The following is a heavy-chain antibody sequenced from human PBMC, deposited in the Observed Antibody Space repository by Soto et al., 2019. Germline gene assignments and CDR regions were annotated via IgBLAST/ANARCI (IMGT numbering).Heavy chain of an antibody. CDR1: GYTFTSYD. J-gene: IGHJ6*03. Sequence: GASVKVSCKASGYTFTSYDINWVRQATGQGLEWMGWMNPNSGNTGYAQKFQGRVTMTRNTSISTAYMELSSLRSEDTAVYYCARGRITMVRGATLDYYYYMDVWGKGTTVTVSS. CDR2: MNPNSGNT. CDR3: ARGRITMVRGATLDYYYYMDV. D-gene: IGHD3-10*01. V-gene: IGHV1-8*01.